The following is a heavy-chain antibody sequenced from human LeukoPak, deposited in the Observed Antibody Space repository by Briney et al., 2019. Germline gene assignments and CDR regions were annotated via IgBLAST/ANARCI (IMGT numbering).Heavy chain of an antibody. D-gene: IGHD1-26*01. CDR2: IIPIFGTA. CDR3: ATGGGQWELPNY. Sequence: VASVTVSCKASGGTFSSYAISWVRQAPGQGLEWMGGIIPIFGTANYAQKFQGRVTMTEDTSTDTAYMELSSLRSEDTAVYYCATGGGQWELPNYWGQGTLVTVSS. CDR1: GGTFSSYA. J-gene: IGHJ4*02. V-gene: IGHV1-69*06.